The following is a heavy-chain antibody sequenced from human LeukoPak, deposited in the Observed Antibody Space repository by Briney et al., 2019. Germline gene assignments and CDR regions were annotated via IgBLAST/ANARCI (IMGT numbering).Heavy chain of an antibody. CDR2: IYHSGTT. Sequence: PSETLSLTCAVSGYSISSGFYWGWIRQPPGEGLEWIGSIYHSGTTYYNPSLKSRVTISVDTSKNQFSLKLSSVTAADTAVYYCARDLGAINLYYFDYWGQGTLVTVSS. CDR1: GYSISSGFY. CDR3: ARDLGAINLYYFDY. V-gene: IGHV4-38-2*02. D-gene: IGHD1-26*01. J-gene: IGHJ4*02.